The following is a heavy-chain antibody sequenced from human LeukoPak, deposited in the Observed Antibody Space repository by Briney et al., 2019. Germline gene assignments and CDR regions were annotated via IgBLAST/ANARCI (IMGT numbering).Heavy chain of an antibody. CDR3: AKAGLRLGELSSFDY. Sequence: SVKGRFTISRDNSKNTLYLQMNSLRAEDTAVYYCAKAGLRLGELSSFDYWGQGTLVTVSS. V-gene: IGHV3-23*01. D-gene: IGHD3-16*02. J-gene: IGHJ4*02.